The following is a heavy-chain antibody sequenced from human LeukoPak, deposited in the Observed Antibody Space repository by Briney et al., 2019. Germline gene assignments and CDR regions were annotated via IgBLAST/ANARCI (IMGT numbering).Heavy chain of an antibody. Sequence: PSETLSLTCTVSGGSISRYYWSWIRQPPGKGLEWIGYIYYSGSTNYNPSLKSRVTISVDTSKNQFSLKLSSVTAADTAVYYCARARAGIAVAGTSYYYYGMDVWGQGTTVTVSS. CDR2: IYYSGST. D-gene: IGHD6-19*01. CDR1: GGSISRYY. CDR3: ARARAGIAVAGTSYYYYGMDV. J-gene: IGHJ6*02. V-gene: IGHV4-59*01.